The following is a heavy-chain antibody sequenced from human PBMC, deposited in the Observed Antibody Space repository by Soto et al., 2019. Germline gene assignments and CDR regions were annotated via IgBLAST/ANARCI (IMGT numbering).Heavy chain of an antibody. D-gene: IGHD6-19*01. CDR3: ARKEGSGCFDY. J-gene: IGHJ4*02. CDR2: IYYSGST. CDR1: GGSISSYY. V-gene: IGHV4-59*08. Sequence: SETLSLTCTVSGGSISSYYWSWIRQPPGKGLEWIGYIYYSGSTNYNPSLKSRVTISVDTSKNQFSLKLSSVTAADTAVYYCARKEGSGCFDYWGQGTLVTVSS.